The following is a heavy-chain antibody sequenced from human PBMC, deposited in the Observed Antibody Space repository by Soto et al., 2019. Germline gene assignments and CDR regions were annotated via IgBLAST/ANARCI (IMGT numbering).Heavy chain of an antibody. V-gene: IGHV4-4*02. D-gene: IGHD1-26*01. CDR3: ANREGLPDPFDI. J-gene: IGHJ3*02. CDR2: IYHSGST. Sequence: KLSETLSLTCAVSGGSISSSQWWGWVRQSPGRGLEWIGEIYHSGSTNYNPSLYSRVTVSLDKSKNQFSLKLTSVTAADTAIYYCANREGLPDPFDIWGHGTMVTVSS. CDR1: GGSISSSQW.